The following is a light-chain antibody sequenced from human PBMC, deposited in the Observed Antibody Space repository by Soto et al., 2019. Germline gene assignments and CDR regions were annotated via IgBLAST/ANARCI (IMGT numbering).Light chain of an antibody. Sequence: EIVMTQPPDTLSVSPGARAPLSCRASRSVGSNLAWYQQKPGQAPRLLIYGTSIRATGVPARFSGSGGGTEYSLTISSLQSEDFAVYYGQQYNRWPPITFGQGTRLEIK. CDR3: QQYNRWPPIT. CDR2: GTS. J-gene: IGKJ5*01. CDR1: RSVGSN. V-gene: IGKV3-15*01.